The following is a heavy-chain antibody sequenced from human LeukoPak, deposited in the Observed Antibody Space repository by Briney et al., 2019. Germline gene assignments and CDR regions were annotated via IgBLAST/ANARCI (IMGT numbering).Heavy chain of an antibody. Sequence: ASVKVSCKASGYTFTGYYMHWVRQAPGQGLEWMGWINPNSGGTNYAQKFQGRVTMTRDTSISTAHMELSRLRSDDTAVYYCARVSGSGSYEGGYYYYGMDVWGQGTTVTVSS. CDR1: GYTFTGYY. V-gene: IGHV1-2*02. D-gene: IGHD1-26*01. CDR2: INPNSGGT. CDR3: ARVSGSGSYEGGYYYYGMDV. J-gene: IGHJ6*02.